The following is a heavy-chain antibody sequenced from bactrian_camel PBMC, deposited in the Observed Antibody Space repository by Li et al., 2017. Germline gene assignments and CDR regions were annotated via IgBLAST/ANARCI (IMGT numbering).Heavy chain of an antibody. CDR2: IAGDGRT. V-gene: IGHV3S53*01. J-gene: IGHJ4*01. CDR3: AASSSPDSYYMVANEFNY. Sequence: HVQLVESGGGSVQAGGSLRLSCAASGSTYSRYCVGWFRRLPGQEREGVAAIAGDGRTDYADSVKGRFTISRDGAKNIIALQMHSLKPDDTAMYYCAASSSPDSYYMVANEFNYWGQGTQVTVS. D-gene: IGHD2*01. CDR1: GSTYSRYC.